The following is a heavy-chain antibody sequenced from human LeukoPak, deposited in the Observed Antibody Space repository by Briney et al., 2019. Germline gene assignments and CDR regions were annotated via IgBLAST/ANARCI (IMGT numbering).Heavy chain of an antibody. V-gene: IGHV1-8*01. D-gene: IGHD3-16*01. CDR3: ARARTDLEFGDLAYAFEI. J-gene: IGHJ3*02. CDR2: MNPNSGNT. Sequence: ASVKVSCKASGYTFSSYDINWVRQAAGQGLGWMGWMNPNSGNTGYAEKLEGRVSMTRNNPISTAYMELSGLRPEDTAVYYCARARTDLEFGDLAYAFEIWGQGTMVTVSS. CDR1: GYTFSSYD.